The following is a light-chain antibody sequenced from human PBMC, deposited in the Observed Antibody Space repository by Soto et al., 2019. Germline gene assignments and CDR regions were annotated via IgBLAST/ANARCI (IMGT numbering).Light chain of an antibody. J-gene: IGKJ4*01. V-gene: IGKV3-15*01. Sequence: EIVVTQSPATLSVSPGERATLSCRARQSVSSNLAWYQQKPGQAPRLLIYGASTRATGIPARFSGSGSGTEFTLTISSLQSEDFAVYYCQQYNNWPLLTFGGGTKVDIK. CDR1: QSVSSN. CDR2: GAS. CDR3: QQYNNWPLLT.